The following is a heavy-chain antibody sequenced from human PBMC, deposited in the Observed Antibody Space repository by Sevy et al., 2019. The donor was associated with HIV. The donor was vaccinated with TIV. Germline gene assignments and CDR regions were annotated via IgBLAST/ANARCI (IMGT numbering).Heavy chain of an antibody. CDR1: GFSLDDYA. CDR3: ARDIGAGSNSETSSPPFFFYYFDS. CDR2: ISWNSGSI. V-gene: IGHV3-9*01. D-gene: IGHD1-26*01. Sequence: GGSLRLSCAASGFSLDDYAMHWVRQSSGKGLEWVAGISWNSGSIGYADSVKGRFTISRDNARNTLYLQMNNKRSEDTALYYCARDIGAGSNSETSSPPFFFYYFDSWGQGTLVTVSS. J-gene: IGHJ4*02.